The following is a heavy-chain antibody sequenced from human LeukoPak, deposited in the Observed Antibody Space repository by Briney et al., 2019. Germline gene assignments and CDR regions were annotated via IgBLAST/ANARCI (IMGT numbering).Heavy chain of an antibody. CDR3: ARDNNWSSDY. V-gene: IGHV3-7*03. Sequence: GGSLRLSCAAFGFTFSNYWMSWVRQAPGKGLEWVANIKQDGSEKYYVGSVKGRFTISRDNAKNSLYLQMNSLRAEDTAVYYCARDNNWSSDYWGQGTLVTVSS. J-gene: IGHJ4*02. D-gene: IGHD1-20*01. CDR2: IKQDGSEK. CDR1: GFTFSNYW.